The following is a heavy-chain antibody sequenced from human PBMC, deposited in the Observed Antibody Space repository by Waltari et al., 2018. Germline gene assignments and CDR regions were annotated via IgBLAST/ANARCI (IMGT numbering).Heavy chain of an antibody. D-gene: IGHD1-26*01. CDR2: AYERGTT. J-gene: IGHJ4*02. CDR1: GGSFMGYY. V-gene: IGHV4-34*02. Sequence: QVQLQQWGTGLLRPSETLSLTCAVHGGSFMGYYWTWIRLSPGRGLEWIGEAYERGTTKYSPSLKSRLTVSVDTSKRQFSLKLSSVTAADTAFYYCARGLRSHSAAWWEGITFDSWGQGSLVTVSS. CDR3: ARGLRSHSAAWWEGITFDS.